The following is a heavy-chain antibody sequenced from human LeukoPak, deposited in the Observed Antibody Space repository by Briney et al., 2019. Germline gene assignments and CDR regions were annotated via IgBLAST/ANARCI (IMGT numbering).Heavy chain of an antibody. V-gene: IGHV3-48*01. CDR1: GFTFSSYW. CDR3: ARDSDFGDYYYYYMDV. CDR2: ISSSSSTI. Sequence: GGPLRLSCAASGFTFSSYWMSWARQAPGKGLEWVSYISSSSSTIYYADSVKGRFTISRDNAKNSLYLQMNSLRAEDTAVYYCARDSDFGDYYYYYMDVWGKGTTVTVSS. J-gene: IGHJ6*03. D-gene: IGHD3-3*01.